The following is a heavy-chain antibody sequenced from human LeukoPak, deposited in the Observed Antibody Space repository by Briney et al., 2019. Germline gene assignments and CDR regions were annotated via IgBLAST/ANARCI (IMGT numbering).Heavy chain of an antibody. V-gene: IGHV6-1*01. Sequence: SQTLSLTCAISGDSVSSNSADWNWIRQSPSRGLKWLGRTYYRSKWYNDYAVSVKSRITINPDTSKNQFSLQLNSVTPEDTAVYYCARDDGSGSYYRGWSFQHWGQGTLVTVSS. CDR1: GDSVSSNSAD. CDR2: TYYRSKWYN. D-gene: IGHD3-10*01. J-gene: IGHJ1*01. CDR3: ARDDGSGSYYRGWSFQH.